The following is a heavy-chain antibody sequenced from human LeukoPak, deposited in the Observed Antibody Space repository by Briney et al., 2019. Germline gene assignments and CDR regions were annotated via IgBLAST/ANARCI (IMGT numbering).Heavy chain of an antibody. CDR1: GGTFSSYA. D-gene: IGHD2-8*01. V-gene: IGHV1-69*13. Sequence: SVKVSCKASGGTFSSYAISWVRQAPGQGLEWMGGIIPIFGTANYAQKFQGRVTITADESTSTAYMELSSLRSEDTAVYYCATRLGYCTNGVCYSWYFDLWGRGTLVTVSS. CDR2: IIPIFGTA. J-gene: IGHJ2*01. CDR3: ATRLGYCTNGVCYSWYFDL.